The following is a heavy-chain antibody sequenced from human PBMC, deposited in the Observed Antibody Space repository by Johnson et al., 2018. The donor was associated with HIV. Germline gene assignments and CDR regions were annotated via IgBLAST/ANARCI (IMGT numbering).Heavy chain of an antibody. CDR2: IYSGGST. J-gene: IGHJ3*02. Sequence: VQLVESGGGLVQPGGSLRLSCAASGFTVSSNYMSWVRQAPGKGLEWVSVIYSGGSTYYADSVKGRFTISRDNSKNTLYLQMNSLRAEDTAVYYCARWGANYYDSSGYYGAFDIWGQGTMVT. CDR1: GFTVSSNY. V-gene: IGHV3-66*01. CDR3: ARWGANYYDSSGYYGAFDI. D-gene: IGHD3-22*01.